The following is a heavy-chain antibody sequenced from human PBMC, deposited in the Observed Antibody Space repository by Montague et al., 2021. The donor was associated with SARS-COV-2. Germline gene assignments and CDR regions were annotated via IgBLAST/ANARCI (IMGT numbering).Heavy chain of an antibody. CDR1: GFTFSTYA. CDR3: AKNFPGQFYFDD. V-gene: IGHV3-23*01. J-gene: IGHJ4*02. CDR2: ISSGGNK. D-gene: IGHD2/OR15-2a*01. Sequence: SLRLSCAASGFTFSTYAMNWVRQAPGKGLEWVSGISSGGNKHHADSVKGRFTISRDDSRNTLYLQMHNLRAEDTAMYYCAKNFPGQFYFDDWGRGTLVAVSS.